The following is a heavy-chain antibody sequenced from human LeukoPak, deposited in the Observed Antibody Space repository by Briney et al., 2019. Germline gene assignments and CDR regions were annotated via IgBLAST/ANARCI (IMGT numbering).Heavy chain of an antibody. CDR3: ARGGTYCSGGSCYQNWFDP. CDR1: GYTFTSYD. J-gene: IGHJ5*02. V-gene: IGHV1-8*01. D-gene: IGHD2-15*01. CDR2: MNPNSGNT. Sequence: ASVKVSCKASGYTFTSYDINWVRQATGQGHEWMGWMNPNSGNTGYAQKFQGRVTMTRNTSISTAYMELSSLRSEDTAVYYCARGGTYCSGGSCYQNWFDPWGQGTLVTVSS.